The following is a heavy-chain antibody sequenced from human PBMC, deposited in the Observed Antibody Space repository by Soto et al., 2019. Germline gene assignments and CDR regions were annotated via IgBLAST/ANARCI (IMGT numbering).Heavy chain of an antibody. CDR2: INGDGSST. V-gene: IGHV3-74*01. D-gene: IGHD3-3*01. J-gene: IGHJ6*03. Sequence: GGSLRLSCAASGFTVSSNYMSWVRQAPGKGLEWVSRINGDGSSTTHADSVRGRFTISRDNTKNTLYLQMNSLRAEDTAVYYCTRDAYYDFWSGYSAYYYYYMDVWGKGTTVTVSS. CDR3: TRDAYYDFWSGYSAYYYYYMDV. CDR1: GFTVSSNY.